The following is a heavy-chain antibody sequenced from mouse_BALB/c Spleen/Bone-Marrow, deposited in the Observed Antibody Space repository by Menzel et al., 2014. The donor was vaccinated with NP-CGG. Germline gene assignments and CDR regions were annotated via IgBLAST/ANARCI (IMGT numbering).Heavy chain of an antibody. CDR1: GFTFTDYY. CDR3: ARDIGGITLDH. D-gene: IGHD1-1*01. CDR2: IRNKANGYTT. Sequence: DVKLVESGGGLVQPGGSLRLSCATSGFTFTDYYMNWVRQPPGKALEWLGFIRNKANGYTTEFSASVKGRFTISRDNSQSILYLQMNTLRAEDSATYYCARDIGGITLDHWGQGTTLTVSS. V-gene: IGHV7-3*02. J-gene: IGHJ2*01.